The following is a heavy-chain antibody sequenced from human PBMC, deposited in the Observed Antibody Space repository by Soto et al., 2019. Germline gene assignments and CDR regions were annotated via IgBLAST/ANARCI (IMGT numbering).Heavy chain of an antibody. CDR1: GFTFSHYN. CDR2: ISSSSTYI. Sequence: EVQLGESGGGLVKPGGSLRLSCVASGFTFSHYNMNWVRQAPGKGLEWVSSISSSSTYISYADSMKGRFIISRDNAKNSLYLQLSSLGGEGTAVYYWAGEGSGAYFGYWGQGTLVTVSP. J-gene: IGHJ4*02. CDR3: AGEGSGAYFGY. D-gene: IGHD1-26*01. V-gene: IGHV3-21*03.